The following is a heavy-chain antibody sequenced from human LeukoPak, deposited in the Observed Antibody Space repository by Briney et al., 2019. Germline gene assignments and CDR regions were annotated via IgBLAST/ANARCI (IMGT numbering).Heavy chain of an antibody. Sequence: SVRVSCKASGGTFSSYAISWVRQAPGQGLEWMGGIIPIFGTANYAQKFQGRVTITADESTSTAYMELSSLRSEDTAVYYCASTLPSFWSGSGFDYWGQGTLVTVSS. J-gene: IGHJ4*02. CDR1: GGTFSSYA. CDR2: IIPIFGTA. CDR3: ASTLPSFWSGSGFDY. V-gene: IGHV1-69*01. D-gene: IGHD3-3*01.